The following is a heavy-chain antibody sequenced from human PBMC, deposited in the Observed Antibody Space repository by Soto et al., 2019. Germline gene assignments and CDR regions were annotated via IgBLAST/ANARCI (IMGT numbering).Heavy chain of an antibody. Sequence: QVQLVQSGAEVKKPGSSVKVSCKASGGTFSSYAISWVRQAPGQGLEWMGGIIPIFGTANYAQKFQCRVTITADESTSTAYMELSSLRSEDTAVYYCARRGIAVAGTGDYYYYGMDVWGQGTTVTDSS. CDR3: ARRGIAVAGTGDYYYYGMDV. CDR1: GGTFSSYA. CDR2: IIPIFGTA. D-gene: IGHD6-19*01. V-gene: IGHV1-69*01. J-gene: IGHJ6*02.